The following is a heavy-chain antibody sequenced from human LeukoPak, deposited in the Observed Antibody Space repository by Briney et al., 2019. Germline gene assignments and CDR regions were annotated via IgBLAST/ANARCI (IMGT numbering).Heavy chain of an antibody. CDR2: INSDGSST. CDR1: GFTFSSYW. V-gene: IGHV3-74*01. Sequence: GGSLRLSCAASGFTFSSYWMHWVRQAPGKGLVWVSRINSDGSSTSYADSVKGRFTISRDNAKNTLYLQMNSLSAEDTAVYYCARYYYDSSGYYSFDYWGQGTLVTVSS. J-gene: IGHJ4*02. D-gene: IGHD3-22*01. CDR3: ARYYYDSSGYYSFDY.